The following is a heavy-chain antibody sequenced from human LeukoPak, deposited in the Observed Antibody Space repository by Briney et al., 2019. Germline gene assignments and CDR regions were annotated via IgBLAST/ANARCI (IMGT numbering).Heavy chain of an antibody. D-gene: IGHD6-13*01. CDR3: VKSYSSSWPAFDY. Sequence: GGSLRLSCSASGFTFSSYAMHWVRQAPGKGLEYVSAISSNGGSTYHADSVKGRFTISRDNSKNTLYLQMSSLRAEDTAVYYCVKSYSSSWPAFDYWGQGTLVTVSS. V-gene: IGHV3-64D*06. CDR2: ISSNGGST. J-gene: IGHJ4*02. CDR1: GFTFSSYA.